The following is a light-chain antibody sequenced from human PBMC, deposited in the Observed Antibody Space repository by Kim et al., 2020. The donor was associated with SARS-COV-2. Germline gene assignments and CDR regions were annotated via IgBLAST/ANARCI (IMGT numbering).Light chain of an antibody. CDR3: ATWDDSLDVWM. CDR1: ASNIESNT. Sequence: GQTVTISCCGSASNIESNTINWYQQFPGTAPKLLIDTNNRRPSGVPDRVSGSKSGTSASLAISGLQSEDEADYYCATWDDSLDVWMFGGGTQLTVL. J-gene: IGLJ3*02. CDR2: TNN. V-gene: IGLV1-44*01.